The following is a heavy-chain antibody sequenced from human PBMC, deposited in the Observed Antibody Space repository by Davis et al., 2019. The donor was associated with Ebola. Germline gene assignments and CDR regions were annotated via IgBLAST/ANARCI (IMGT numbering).Heavy chain of an antibody. J-gene: IGHJ4*02. CDR1: GFTFSSYW. V-gene: IGHV3-7*01. CDR3: ATNTRGYSYGSLH. D-gene: IGHD5-18*01. Sequence: GESLKISCAASGFTFSSYWMSWVRQAPGKGLEWVANIKQDGSEEYYVDSVKGRFTISRDNAKNSLYLQMNSLRDEDTAVYYCATNTRGYSYGSLHWGQGTLVTVSS. CDR2: IKQDGSEE.